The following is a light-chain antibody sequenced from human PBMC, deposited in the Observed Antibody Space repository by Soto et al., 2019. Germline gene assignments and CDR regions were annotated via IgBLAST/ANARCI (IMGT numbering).Light chain of an antibody. J-gene: IGLJ2*01. CDR3: SSLADNNNVV. Sequence: QSALTQPPSASGAPGQSVTISCTGTSSDVGGYNYVSWYQQHPGKAPKLMISEVSKRPSGVPDRFSGSKSGNTASLTVSGPQAEDEAHHYCSSLADNNNVVFGGGTELIVL. V-gene: IGLV2-8*01. CDR2: EVS. CDR1: SSDVGGYNY.